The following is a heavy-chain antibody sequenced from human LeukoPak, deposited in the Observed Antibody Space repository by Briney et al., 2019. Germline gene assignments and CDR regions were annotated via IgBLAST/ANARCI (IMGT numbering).Heavy chain of an antibody. CDR2: IYYSGST. D-gene: IGHD3-22*01. J-gene: IGHJ3*02. CDR3: ARYYDRWDAFDI. Sequence: SETLSLTCAVSGGSISSGDYYWSWIRQPPGKGLEWIGYIYYSGSTYYNPSLKSRVTISVDTSKNQFSLKLSSVTAADTAVYYCARYYDRWDAFDIWGQGTMVTVSS. V-gene: IGHV4-30-4*01. CDR1: GGSISSGDYY.